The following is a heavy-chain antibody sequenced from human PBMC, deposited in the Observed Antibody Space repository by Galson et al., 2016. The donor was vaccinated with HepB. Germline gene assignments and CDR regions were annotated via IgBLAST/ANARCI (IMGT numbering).Heavy chain of an antibody. CDR2: IYHSGNG. D-gene: IGHD1-1*01. Sequence: TLSLTCTVSGGSLSSGGYYWSWIRQHPGNGPEWIGYIYHSGNGYYNPFLRGRLTMSVDTSKNQFSLKLTSVTAADTAMYFCARGKLTTTRDFDYWGQGTLVTVSS. V-gene: IGHV4-31*03. CDR1: GGSLSSGGYY. J-gene: IGHJ4*02. CDR3: ARGKLTTTRDFDY.